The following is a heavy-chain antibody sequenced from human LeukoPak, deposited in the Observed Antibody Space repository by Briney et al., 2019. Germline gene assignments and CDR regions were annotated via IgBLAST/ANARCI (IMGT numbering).Heavy chain of an antibody. J-gene: IGHJ4*02. Sequence: PGKSLRLSCAADALSLKTYATGCDSHAPSKWLEWLAVTWYEGKFKYYGDSVKGRISISRDNSKATLDLQMDNLRAEDSGVYYCARGFGSGASSVQFWGQGTLVTVSS. CDR3: ARGFGSGASSVQF. V-gene: IGHV3-33*01. CDR1: ALSLKTYA. D-gene: IGHD2-15*01. CDR2: TWYEGKFK.